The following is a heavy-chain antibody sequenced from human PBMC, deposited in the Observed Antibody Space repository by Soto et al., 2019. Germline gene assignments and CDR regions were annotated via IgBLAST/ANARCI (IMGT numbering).Heavy chain of an antibody. D-gene: IGHD1-1*01. CDR3: LRESDNCHKDF. Sequence: QVQLVESGGGVVQPGRSLRLSCAASGFTFSRSVMHWVRQAPGKGPEWVTAICHDGTNKYYADSVKGRFTISRDNSKNIQYLQMTSLRAEDTAVYYCLRESDNCHKDFWGQGTLVTVSS. V-gene: IGHV3-33*01. CDR2: ICHDGTNK. J-gene: IGHJ4*02. CDR1: GFTFSRSV.